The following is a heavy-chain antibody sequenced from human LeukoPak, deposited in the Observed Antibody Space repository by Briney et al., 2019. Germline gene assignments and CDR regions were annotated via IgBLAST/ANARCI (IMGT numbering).Heavy chain of an antibody. CDR2: INSDGSST. D-gene: IGHD6-19*01. CDR1: GFTFSSYG. J-gene: IGHJ5*02. CDR3: ARELSRYSSGWFDL. V-gene: IGHV3-74*01. Sequence: GGSLRLSRAASGFTFSSYGMHWVRQAPGKGLVWVSRINSDGSSTSYADSVKGRFTISRDNAKNTLYLQMNSLRAEDTAVYYCARELSRYSSGWFDLWGQGTLVTVSS.